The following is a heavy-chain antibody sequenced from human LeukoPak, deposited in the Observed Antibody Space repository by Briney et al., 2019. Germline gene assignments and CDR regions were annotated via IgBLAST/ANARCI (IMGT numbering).Heavy chain of an antibody. J-gene: IGHJ4*02. CDR2: IYSGGST. CDR1: GFTVSSNY. D-gene: IGHD3-10*01. V-gene: IGHV3-53*01. Sequence: PGGSLRLSCAASGFTVSSNYMSWVRQAPGKGLEWGSVIYSGGSTYYADSVKGRFTISRDNSKNTLYLQMNSLRAEDTAVYYCARLTMVRGVITAYYYFDYWGQGTLVTVSS. CDR3: ARLTMVRGVITAYYYFDY.